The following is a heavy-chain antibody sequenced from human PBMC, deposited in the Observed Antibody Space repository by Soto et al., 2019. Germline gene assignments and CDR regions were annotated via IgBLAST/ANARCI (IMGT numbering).Heavy chain of an antibody. CDR2: IRSKANSYAT. CDR1: GFTFSGSA. CDR3: TVSQLEPNYYYYYYMDV. Sequence: GGSLRLSCAASGFTFSGSAMHWVRQASGKGLEWVGRIRSKANSYATAYAASVKGRFTISRDDSKNTAYLQMNSLKTEDTAVYYCTVSQLEPNYYYYYYMDVWGKGTTVTVSS. D-gene: IGHD6-13*01. J-gene: IGHJ6*03. V-gene: IGHV3-73*01.